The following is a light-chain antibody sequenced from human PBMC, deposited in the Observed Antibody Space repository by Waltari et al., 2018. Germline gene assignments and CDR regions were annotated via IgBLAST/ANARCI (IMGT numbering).Light chain of an antibody. CDR1: SSDVAVYNY. Sequence: QSAPTQPPSVSGSPGQSVTISCIGTSSDVAVYNYVSWYQQHPGKAPKLMIYGVDNRPSGVSDRFSGSKSGNTASLTISGLQAEDEADYYCSSYTTSRTWVFGGGTRLTVL. V-gene: IGLV2-14*01. J-gene: IGLJ2*01. CDR2: GVD. CDR3: SSYTTSRTWV.